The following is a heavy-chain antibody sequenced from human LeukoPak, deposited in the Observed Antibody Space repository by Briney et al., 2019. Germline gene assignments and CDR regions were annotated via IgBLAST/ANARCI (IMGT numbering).Heavy chain of an antibody. Sequence: ASVKVSCKASGYTFTNFGMNWVRQAPGQGLEWMGWINTNNGNPTYAQGFTGRFVFSLDTSVSTAYLQISSLKAEDTAVYYCARVGYDILTGYYSAYWGQGTLVTVSS. J-gene: IGHJ4*02. D-gene: IGHD3-9*01. V-gene: IGHV7-4-1*02. CDR2: INTNNGNP. CDR1: GYTFTNFG. CDR3: ARVGYDILTGYYSAY.